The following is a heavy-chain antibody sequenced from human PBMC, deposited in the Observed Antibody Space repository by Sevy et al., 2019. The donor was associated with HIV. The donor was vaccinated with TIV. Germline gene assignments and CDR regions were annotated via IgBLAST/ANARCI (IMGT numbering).Heavy chain of an antibody. D-gene: IGHD5-12*01. CDR1: GFSFGDYV. CDR2: VSWNSGAK. J-gene: IGHJ5*02. CDR3: AKGGYGGYFTVYNWLDP. Sequence: GGSLRLSCVASGFSFGDYVMHWVRQRPGKGLEWVAGVSWNSGAKGYADSVKGRFTLSRDNTENSLYLQMNNLRPDDTAFYYCAKGGYGGYFTVYNWLDPWGQGTLVTVSS. V-gene: IGHV3-9*01.